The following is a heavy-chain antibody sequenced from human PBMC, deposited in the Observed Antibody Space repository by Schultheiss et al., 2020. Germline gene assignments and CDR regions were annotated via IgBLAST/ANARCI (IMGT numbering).Heavy chain of an antibody. D-gene: IGHD6-19*01. CDR1: GGSFSGYY. CDR3: AREVAVANNWFDP. J-gene: IGHJ5*02. CDR2: IYYSGST. V-gene: IGHV4-59*12. Sequence: SETLSLTCAVYGGSFSGYYWSWIRQPPGKGLEWIGYIYYSGSTNYNPSLKSRVTISVDTSKNQFSLQLNSVTPEDTAVYYCAREVAVANNWFDPWGQGTLVTVSS.